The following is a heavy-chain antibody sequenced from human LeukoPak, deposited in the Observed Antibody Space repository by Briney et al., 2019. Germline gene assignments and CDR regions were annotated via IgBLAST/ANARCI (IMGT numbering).Heavy chain of an antibody. D-gene: IGHD6-13*01. CDR1: GFTFDDYA. J-gene: IGHJ5*02. V-gene: IGHV3-9*01. CDR3: AKEEAA. Sequence: GGSLRLSCAASGFTFDDYAMHWVRQAPGKGLERVSGISWNSGSIGYADSVKGRFTISRDNAKNSLYLQMNSLRAEDTALYYCAKEEAAWGQGTLVTVSS. CDR2: ISWNSGSI.